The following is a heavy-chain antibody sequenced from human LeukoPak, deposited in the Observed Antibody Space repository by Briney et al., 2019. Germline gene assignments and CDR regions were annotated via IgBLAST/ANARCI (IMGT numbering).Heavy chain of an antibody. Sequence: PSETLSLTCAVSGASINDFYWTWIRQPPGKGLEWIGYVYYGGSTNYNPSLKSRVSMSVDTSKNQFSLTLTSVSVADTAFYYCARGGIRGYSAFDNLDFWGLGTHVTVSS. V-gene: IGHV4-59*01. CDR2: VYYGGST. J-gene: IGHJ4*02. D-gene: IGHD5-12*01. CDR3: ARGGIRGYSAFDNLDF. CDR1: GASINDFY.